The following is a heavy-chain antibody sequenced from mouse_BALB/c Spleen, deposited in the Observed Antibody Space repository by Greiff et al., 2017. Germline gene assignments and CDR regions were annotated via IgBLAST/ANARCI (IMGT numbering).Heavy chain of an antibody. V-gene: IGHV1-80*01. CDR1: GYTFTSYW. CDR3: ARKLTGMYYFDY. D-gene: IGHD4-1*01. CDR2: IYPGDGDT. Sequence: QVQLKQSGTVLARPGASVKMSCKASGYTFTSYWMNWVKQRPGQGLEWIGQIYPGDGDTNYNGKFKGKATLTADKSSSTAYMQLSSLTSEDSAVYFCARKLTGMYYFDYWGQGTTLTVSS. J-gene: IGHJ2*01.